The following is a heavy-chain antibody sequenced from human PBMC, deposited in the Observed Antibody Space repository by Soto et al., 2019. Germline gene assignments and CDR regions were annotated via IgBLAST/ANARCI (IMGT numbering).Heavy chain of an antibody. CDR2: ISYDGSNK. CDR3: AKVRDDLWYFDY. V-gene: IGHV3-30*18. CDR1: GFTFSSYG. J-gene: IGHJ4*02. D-gene: IGHD1-1*01. Sequence: GGSLRLSCAASGFTFSSYGMHWVRQAPGKGLEWVAVISYDGSNKYYADSVKGRFTISRDNSKNTLYLQMNSLRAEDTAVYYCAKVRDDLWYFDYWGQGSLVTVSS.